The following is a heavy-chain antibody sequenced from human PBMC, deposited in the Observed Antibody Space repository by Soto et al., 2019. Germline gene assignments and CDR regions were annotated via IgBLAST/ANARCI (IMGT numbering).Heavy chain of an antibody. CDR3: ARYYDRSGYYHDY. CDR2: IIAYNGNT. CDR1: GYTFTSYG. J-gene: IGHJ4*02. Sequence: AAVKVSSKASGYTFTSYGISWVRQAPGQGLEWMGWIIAYNGNTNYAQKLQGRVTMTTDTSTSTAYLELRSLRSDDTAVYYCARYYDRSGYYHDYWGQGTLVTVSS. V-gene: IGHV1-18*04. D-gene: IGHD3-22*01.